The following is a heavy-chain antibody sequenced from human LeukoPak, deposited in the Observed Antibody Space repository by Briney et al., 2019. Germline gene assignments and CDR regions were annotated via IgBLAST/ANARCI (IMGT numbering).Heavy chain of an antibody. V-gene: IGHV3-74*01. D-gene: IGHD4-17*01. CDR1: GFTFSSNW. Sequence: PGGSLRLSCATSGFTFSSNWMHWVRQTPGKGLVWVSRINSDGSSTSYADSVEGRFTISRDNAKDTLYLQMNSLRAEDTAVYYCARSPLTVTTRLHFDYWGQGTLVTASS. J-gene: IGHJ4*02. CDR3: ARSPLTVTTRLHFDY. CDR2: INSDGSST.